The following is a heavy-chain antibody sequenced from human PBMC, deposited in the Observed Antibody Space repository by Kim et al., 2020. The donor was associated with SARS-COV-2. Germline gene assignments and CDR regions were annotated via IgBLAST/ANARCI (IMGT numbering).Heavy chain of an antibody. CDR1: GGSISSGGYY. D-gene: IGHD4-17*01. CDR3: ARNYGDQPYYYYGMDV. Sequence: SETLSLTCTVSGGSISSGGYYWSWIRQHPGKGLEWIGYIYYSGSTYYNPSLKSRVTISVDTSKNQFSLKLSSVTAADTAVYYCARNYGDQPYYYYGMDVWGQGTTVTVSS. CDR2: IYYSGST. V-gene: IGHV4-31*03. J-gene: IGHJ6*02.